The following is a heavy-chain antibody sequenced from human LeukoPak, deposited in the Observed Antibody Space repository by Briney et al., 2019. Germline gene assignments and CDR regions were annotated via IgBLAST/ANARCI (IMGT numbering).Heavy chain of an antibody. J-gene: IGHJ4*02. D-gene: IGHD3-22*01. V-gene: IGHV3-20*04. CDR2: IIWNGGST. CDR1: GFTFDDYG. CDR3: ARDERYYDSSGYYSPFDY. Sequence: GGSLRLSCAASGFTFDDYGMSWVRQAPGKGLEWVSGIIWNGGSTGYADSVKGRFTISRDNAKNSLYLQMNSLRAEDTALYYCARDERYYDSSGYYSPFDYWGQGTLVTVSS.